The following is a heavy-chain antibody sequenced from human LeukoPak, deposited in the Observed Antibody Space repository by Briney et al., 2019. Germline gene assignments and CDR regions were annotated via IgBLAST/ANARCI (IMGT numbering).Heavy chain of an antibody. CDR2: IGTRSNPI. CDR3: AREARGSGRDFDY. D-gene: IGHD1-26*01. J-gene: IGHJ4*02. CDR1: GLSFSDFY. V-gene: IGHV3-11*01. Sequence: GGSLRLSCAASGLSFSDFYMSWIRQAPGMGLEWIAYIGTRSNPIYYADSVKGRVTISRDDAENSLYLQMNSLRDEDTAVYFCAREARGSGRDFDYWGQGILVTVSS.